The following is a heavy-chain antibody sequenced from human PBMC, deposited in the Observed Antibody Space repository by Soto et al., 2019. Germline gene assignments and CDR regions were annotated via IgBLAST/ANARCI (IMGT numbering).Heavy chain of an antibody. V-gene: IGHV3-15*01. D-gene: IGHD5-18*01. J-gene: IGHJ4*02. CDR2: IKSRTDGGTA. CDR1: GFTFSNAW. Sequence: EVQLVESGGGLVKPGGSLRLSCAASGFTFSNAWMSWVRQAPGKGLEWVGRIKSRTDGGTADYAAPVKGRFTISRDDSKNTLYLQMNSLKTEDTAVYYCTTGSALAKYCFDYWGQGTLVTVSS. CDR3: TTGSALAKYCFDY.